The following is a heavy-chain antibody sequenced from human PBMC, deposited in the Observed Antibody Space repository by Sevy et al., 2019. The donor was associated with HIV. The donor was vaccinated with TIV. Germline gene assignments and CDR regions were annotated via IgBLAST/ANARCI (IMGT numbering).Heavy chain of an antibody. V-gene: IGHV5-51*01. J-gene: IGHJ4*02. CDR3: ARRAYDTTGYPQYYFDY. D-gene: IGHD3-22*01. CDR1: GYRFNSYW. Sequence: GESLKISCKGSGYRFNSYWIGWVRQMSGKGLEWMGIIYPDDSEIRYSPSLQGQVTISVDKSITTDYLQWGSLEASDTAMYFCARRAYDTTGYPQYYFDYWGQGTLVTVSS. CDR2: IYPDDSEI.